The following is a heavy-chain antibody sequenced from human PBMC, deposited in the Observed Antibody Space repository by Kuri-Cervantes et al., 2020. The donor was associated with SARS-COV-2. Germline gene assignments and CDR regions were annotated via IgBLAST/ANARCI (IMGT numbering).Heavy chain of an antibody. D-gene: IGHD3-3*01. V-gene: IGHV3-21*01. CDR2: ISSSSSYI. J-gene: IGHJ6*03. CDR1: GFTFSSYS. CDR3: AREDYDFWRSPYYYYMDV. Sequence: GGSLRLSCAASGFTFSSYSMNWVRQAPGKGLEWVSSISSSSSYIYYADSVKGRFTISRDNAKNSLYLQMNSLRAEDTAVYYCAREDYDFWRSPYYYYMDVWGKGTTATVSS.